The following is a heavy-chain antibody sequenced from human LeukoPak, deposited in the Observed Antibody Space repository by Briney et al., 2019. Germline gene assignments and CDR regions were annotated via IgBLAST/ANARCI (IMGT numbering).Heavy chain of an antibody. CDR2: MNPNTGNT. J-gene: IGHJ4*02. Sequence: RASVKVSCKASGYTFTSYDINWVRQATGQGLEWMGWMNPNTGNTGYAQKFQGRVTITADESTSTAYMELSSLRSEDTAVYYCARGSGRRVAAAGYYFDYWGQGTLVTVSS. D-gene: IGHD6-13*01. CDR1: GYTFTSYD. CDR3: ARGSGRRVAAAGYYFDY. V-gene: IGHV1-8*01.